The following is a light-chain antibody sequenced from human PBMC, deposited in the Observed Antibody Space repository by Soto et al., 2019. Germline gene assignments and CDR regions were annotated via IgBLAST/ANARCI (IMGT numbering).Light chain of an antibody. V-gene: IGKV1-5*01. CDR2: DAS. CDR1: QSISSW. Sequence: DIQMTQSPSTLSASVGDRVTITCRASQSISSWLAWYQQKPGKAPKLLIYDASSLQSGVPSRFSGSGSGTDFTLTTNSLQPEDFATYYCQQGYSSAITFGQGTRLEIK. CDR3: QQGYSSAIT. J-gene: IGKJ5*01.